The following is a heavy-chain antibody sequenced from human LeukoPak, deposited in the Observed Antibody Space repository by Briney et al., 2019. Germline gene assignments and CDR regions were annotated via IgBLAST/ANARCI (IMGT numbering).Heavy chain of an antibody. CDR1: GYTFTGYY. Sequence: ASVKVSCKASGYTFTGYYMHWVRQAPGQGLEWMGWINPNSGGTNYAQKFQGRVTMTRDTSISTAYMELSRLRSDDTAVYYCARDLRRSSWGYYYYYYMDVWGQGTLVTVSS. CDR2: INPNSGGT. J-gene: IGHJ6*03. V-gene: IGHV1-2*02. D-gene: IGHD6-13*01. CDR3: ARDLRRSSWGYYYYYYMDV.